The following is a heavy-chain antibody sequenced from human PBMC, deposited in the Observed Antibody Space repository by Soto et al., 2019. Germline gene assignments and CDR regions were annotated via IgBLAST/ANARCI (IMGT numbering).Heavy chain of an antibody. Sequence: QVQVVQSGAEVKKPGASVKVSCKTSGYTFTNYHVHWVRQAPGQGLEWMGAINPNGGSTTYAQHLQCRVTMTSDSSTSTVSMEMGSLRSDDSAVYYCALPKNTLGWYNFWGQGTLVTVS. J-gene: IGHJ4*02. CDR1: GYTFTNYH. V-gene: IGHV1-46*01. D-gene: IGHD6-19*01. CDR3: ALPKNTLGWYNF. CDR2: INPNGGST.